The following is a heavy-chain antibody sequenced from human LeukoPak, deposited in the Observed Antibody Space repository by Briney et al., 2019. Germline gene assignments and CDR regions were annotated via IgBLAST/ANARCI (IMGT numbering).Heavy chain of an antibody. V-gene: IGHV3-9*01. D-gene: IGHD6-13*01. Sequence: GGSLRLSCAASGFTFDDYAMHWVRQAPGKGLEWVSGISWNSGSIGYADSVKGRFTISRDNAKNSLYLQMNSLRAEGTALYYCAKGWYSSSWYYFDYWGQGTLVTVSS. CDR3: AKGWYSSSWYYFDY. J-gene: IGHJ4*02. CDR1: GFTFDDYA. CDR2: ISWNSGSI.